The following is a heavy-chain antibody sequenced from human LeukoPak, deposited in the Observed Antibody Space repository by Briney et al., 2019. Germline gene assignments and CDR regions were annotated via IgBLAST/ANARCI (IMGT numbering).Heavy chain of an antibody. V-gene: IGHV3-23*01. Sequence: PGGSLRLSCAASGFSFSTYAMSWVRQAPGKGLEWVSAISGTGGSTYYADSVKGRFTISRDNSKNTLYLQMNSLRAEDTAVYYCAPLGAGTYIANYWGQGTLVTVSS. CDR2: ISGTGGST. CDR1: GFSFSTYA. CDR3: APLGAGTYIANY. J-gene: IGHJ4*02. D-gene: IGHD3-10*01.